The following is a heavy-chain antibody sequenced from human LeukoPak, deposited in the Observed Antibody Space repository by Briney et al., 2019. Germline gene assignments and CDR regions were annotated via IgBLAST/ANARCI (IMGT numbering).Heavy chain of an antibody. J-gene: IGHJ4*02. V-gene: IGHV3-74*01. D-gene: IGHD3-22*01. CDR3: ARPSSGLTFDY. CDR2: INSDGSIT. Sequence: GGSLRLSCAASGFTFSNYWMHWVRQAPGRGLVWVSRINSDGSITNYADSVKGRFTISRDDAKNSLYLQMNSLRDEDTAVYYCARPSSGLTFDYWGQGTLVTVSS. CDR1: GFTFSNYW.